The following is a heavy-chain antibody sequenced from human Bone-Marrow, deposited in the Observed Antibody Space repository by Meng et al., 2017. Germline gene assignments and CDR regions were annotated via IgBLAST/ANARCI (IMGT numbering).Heavy chain of an antibody. CDR1: GYTFTSYG. Sequence: ASVKVSCKASGYTFTSYGISWVQQAPGQGLEWMGWISAYNGNTNYAQKLQGRVTMTTDTSTSTAYMELRSLRSDDTAVYYCARRYLRFLEWLLDFDYWGQGTLVTVSS. D-gene: IGHD3-3*01. V-gene: IGHV1-18*01. J-gene: IGHJ4*02. CDR2: ISAYNGNT. CDR3: ARRYLRFLEWLLDFDY.